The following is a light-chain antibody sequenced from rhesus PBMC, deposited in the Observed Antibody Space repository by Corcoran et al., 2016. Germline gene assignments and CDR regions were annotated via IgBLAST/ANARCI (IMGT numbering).Light chain of an antibody. Sequence: DIQMTQSPSALSASVGDRVTISCRASQNIYSNLAWYQQNPGKAPKLLIYAASSLQTGFPSRFCGSGSGTDFTLTISSLQPEESATYYCQHYYDNPSYSFGQGTKVEIK. CDR1: QNIYSN. J-gene: IGKJ2*01. CDR3: QHYYDNPSYS. CDR2: AAS. V-gene: IGKV1S12*01.